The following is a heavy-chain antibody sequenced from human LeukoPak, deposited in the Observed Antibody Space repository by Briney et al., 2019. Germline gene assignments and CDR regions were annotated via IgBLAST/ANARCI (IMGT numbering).Heavy chain of an antibody. CDR2: IIPILGIA. CDR1: GGTFSSYA. V-gene: IGHV1-69*04. D-gene: IGHD5-24*01. CDR3: ASLMATNNFDY. Sequence: SVSLSCKASGGTFSSYAISWVRQAPGQGLELMGRIIPILGIATYAQKFQGRVTITADKSTSTAYMELSSLRPEDTAVYYCASLMATNNFDYWGQGTLVTVSS. J-gene: IGHJ4*02.